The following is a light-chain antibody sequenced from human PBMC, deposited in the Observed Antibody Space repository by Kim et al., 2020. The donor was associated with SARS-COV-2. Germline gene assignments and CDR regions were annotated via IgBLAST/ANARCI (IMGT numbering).Light chain of an antibody. Sequence: NFMLTQPHSVSESPGKTVTISCTRSSGSIASNYVQWYQHRPGSVPTTLIYEDDQRSSGVPDRFSGSIDRSSNSASLSISGLETEDEADYYCQSYYDTIQVFGGGPKVTVL. V-gene: IGLV6-57*04. J-gene: IGLJ3*02. CDR2: EDD. CDR3: QSYYDTIQV. CDR1: SGSIASNY.